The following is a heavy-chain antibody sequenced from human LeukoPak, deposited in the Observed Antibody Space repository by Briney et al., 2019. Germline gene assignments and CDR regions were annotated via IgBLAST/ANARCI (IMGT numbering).Heavy chain of an antibody. CDR3: ARDISTNKWDLPPPFDY. CDR1: GGSVCSNSWG. CDR2: TYYGSKWYN. V-gene: IGHV6-1*01. Sequence: SQTLSLTCAVSGGSVCSNSWGCCWRRQSRTGGLGWRGRTYYGSKWYNDYAVCVKSRITINPETSMNQFSRPLNAVAPEVTAGYSSARDISTNKWDLPPPFDYWGQGTLVTVSS. J-gene: IGHJ4*02. D-gene: IGHD1-26*01.